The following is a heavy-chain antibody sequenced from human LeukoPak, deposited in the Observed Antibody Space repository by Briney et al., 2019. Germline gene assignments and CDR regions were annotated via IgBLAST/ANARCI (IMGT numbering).Heavy chain of an antibody. D-gene: IGHD3-3*01. CDR2: IIPIFGTA. V-gene: IGHV1-69*05. CDR1: GGTFSSYA. Sequence: GASAKVSCKASGGTFSSYAISWVRQAPGQGLEWMGRIIPIFGTANYAQKFQGRVTITTDESTSTAYMELSSLRSEDTAVYYCASSGGDYDLWSGYYSGPGAFDIWGQGTMVTVSS. CDR3: ASSGGDYDLWSGYYSGPGAFDI. J-gene: IGHJ3*02.